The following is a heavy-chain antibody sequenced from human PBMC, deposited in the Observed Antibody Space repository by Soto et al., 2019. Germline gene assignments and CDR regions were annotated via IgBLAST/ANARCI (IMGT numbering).Heavy chain of an antibody. CDR2: ISGSGGST. Sequence: EVQLLESGGGLVQPGGSLRLSCAASGFTFSSYGMSWVRQAPGKGLEWVSAISGSGGSTYYVDSVKGRFTISRDNSNNMLNVQMNSLRAEDTAVYYCASKSDGTTKFFDYWGQGTLVTVSS. V-gene: IGHV3-23*01. CDR1: GFTFSSYG. D-gene: IGHD1-1*01. J-gene: IGHJ4*02. CDR3: ASKSDGTTKFFDY.